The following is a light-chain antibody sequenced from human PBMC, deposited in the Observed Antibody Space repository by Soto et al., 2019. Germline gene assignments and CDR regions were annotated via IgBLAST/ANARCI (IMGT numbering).Light chain of an antibody. CDR2: GAS. J-gene: IGKJ1*01. CDR1: LSVTGN. V-gene: IGKV3-15*01. Sequence: EIVMTQSPATLSVSLGETATLSCRASLSVTGNLAWFQQKPGQAPRLLIYGASTRATGVPARFSGSGSGTEFTLSISRLHSEDFAVYYCQQYETWPRTFVQGTKVEIK. CDR3: QQYETWPRT.